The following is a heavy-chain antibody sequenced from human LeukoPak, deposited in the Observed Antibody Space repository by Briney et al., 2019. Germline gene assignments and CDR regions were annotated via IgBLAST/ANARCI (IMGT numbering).Heavy chain of an antibody. V-gene: IGHV3-21*01. CDR3: ATSTTEGAFDI. CDR2: ISSSSSYI. J-gene: IGHJ3*02. CDR1: GFTFSSYS. D-gene: IGHD4-17*01. Sequence: GGSLRLSCAASGFTFSSYSMNWVRQAPGKGLEWVSSISSSSSYIYYADSVKGRFTISRDNAKNSLYLRMNSLRAEDTAVYYCATSTTEGAFDIWGQGTMVTVSS.